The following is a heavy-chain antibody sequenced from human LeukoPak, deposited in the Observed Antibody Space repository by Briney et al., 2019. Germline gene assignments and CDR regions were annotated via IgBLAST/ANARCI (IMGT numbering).Heavy chain of an antibody. V-gene: IGHV3-30-3*01. Sequence: GGSLRLSCAASGFTFSSYAMHWVRQAPGKGLEWVAVISYDGSNKYYADSVKVRFTISRDNSKNTLYLQMNSLSAEDTAVYYCAKDLSPLYYYYGMDVWGQGTTVTVSS. CDR3: AKDLSPLYYYYGMDV. CDR2: ISYDGSNK. J-gene: IGHJ6*02. CDR1: GFTFSSYA.